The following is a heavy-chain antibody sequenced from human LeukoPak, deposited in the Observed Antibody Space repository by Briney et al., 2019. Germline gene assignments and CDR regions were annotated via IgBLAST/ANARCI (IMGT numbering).Heavy chain of an antibody. CDR1: GYTFGAYR. D-gene: IGHD3-16*02. CDR3: VSGNDPDSTWESYRLDAFDI. Sequence: PGRSLRPAFSAAGYTFGAYRVRSVRPAPGEGREWMSSITVTGDYIYYADSVKGRFTISRDNAKSSLYLQMNSLRAEDTAVYYCVSGNDPDSTWESYRLDAFDIWGQGATVIVSS. CDR2: ITVTGDYI. V-gene: IGHV3-21*01. J-gene: IGHJ3*02.